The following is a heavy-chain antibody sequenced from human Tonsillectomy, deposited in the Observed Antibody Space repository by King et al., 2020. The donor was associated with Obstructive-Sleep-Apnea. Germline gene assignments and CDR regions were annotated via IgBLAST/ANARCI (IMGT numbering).Heavy chain of an antibody. CDR1: GYTFTGYY. D-gene: IGHD3-16*01. CDR2: ISPNSGAT. J-gene: IGHJ4*02. Sequence: EQLVQSGAEVKKPGASVKVSCKASGYTFTGYYIHWVRQAPGQGLEWMGWISPNSGATKYAQSFQDRVTMTRDTSISTAYMDLRRLRSDDTAIYYCARDMSTYDSTSPAYWGQGTLVTVSS. V-gene: IGHV1-2*02. CDR3: ARDMSTYDSTSPAY.